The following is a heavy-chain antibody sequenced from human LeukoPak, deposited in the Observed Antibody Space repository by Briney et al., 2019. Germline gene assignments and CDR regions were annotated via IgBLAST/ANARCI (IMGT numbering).Heavy chain of an antibody. CDR2: INPNSGGT. V-gene: IGHV1-2*02. CDR3: ATDYDFWSGAPARYYGMDV. CDR1: GYTFTGYY. Sequence: ASVKVSCKASGYTFTGYYMHWVRQAPGQGLEWMGWINPNSGGTNYAQKFRGRVTMTRDTSISTAYMELSSLRSEDTAVYCCATDYDFWSGAPARYYGMDVWDQGTTVTVSS. J-gene: IGHJ6*02. D-gene: IGHD3-3*01.